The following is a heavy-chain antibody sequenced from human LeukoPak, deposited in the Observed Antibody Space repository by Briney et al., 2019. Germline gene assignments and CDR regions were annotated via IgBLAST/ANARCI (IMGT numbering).Heavy chain of an antibody. D-gene: IGHD5-24*01. CDR1: GGSFSGYY. Sequence: PSETLSLTCAVSGGSFSGYYWSWIRQPPGKGLEWIGEITHGGSTNYNPSLKSRVTMSIDTSKNQFSLRLSSVTAADTAVYYCARKDGDIWGQGTMVTVSS. CDR3: ARKDGDI. V-gene: IGHV4-34*01. J-gene: IGHJ3*02. CDR2: ITHGGST.